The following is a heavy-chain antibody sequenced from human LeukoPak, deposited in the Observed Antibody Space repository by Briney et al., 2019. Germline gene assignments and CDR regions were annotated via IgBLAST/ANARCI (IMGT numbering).Heavy chain of an antibody. CDR3: ARARLRMVRAESFDY. CDR2: INPNSGGT. J-gene: IGHJ4*02. CDR1: GYTFTGYY. D-gene: IGHD3-10*01. Sequence: GASVKVSCKASGYTFTGYYMHWVRQAPGQGLEWMGWINPNSGGTNYAQKFQGRVTMTRDTSISTAYMELSRLRSDDTAVYYCARARLRMVRAESFDYWGQGTLVTVSS. V-gene: IGHV1-2*02.